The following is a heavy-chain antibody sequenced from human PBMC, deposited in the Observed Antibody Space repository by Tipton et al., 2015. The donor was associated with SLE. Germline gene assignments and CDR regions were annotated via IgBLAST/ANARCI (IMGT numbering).Heavy chain of an antibody. CDR1: RGSVNNYY. J-gene: IGHJ4*02. D-gene: IGHD4-17*01. CDR2: IDHSGST. Sequence: TLSLTCSVSRGSVNNYYWSWIRQPPGQGLEWIGEIDHSGSTNYNPSLESRVTISIDKSRNQFSLKLNSVTAADTAVYYCAKDYNYDYPDYNWGQGTLVIVSS. CDR3: AKDYNYDYPDYN. V-gene: IGHV4-59*02.